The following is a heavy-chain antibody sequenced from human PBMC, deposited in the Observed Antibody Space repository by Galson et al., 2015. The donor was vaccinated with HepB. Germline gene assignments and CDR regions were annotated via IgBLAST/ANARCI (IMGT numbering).Heavy chain of an antibody. V-gene: IGHV1-69*02. CDR1: GGAFSSYT. J-gene: IGHJ4*02. CDR2: IIPILGIA. D-gene: IGHD5-12*01. Sequence: SVKVSCKASGGAFSSYTISWVRQAPGQGLEWMGRIIPILGIANYAQKFQGRVTITADKSTSTAYMELSSLRSEDTAVYYCAATSAEATVYFDYWGQGTLVTVSS. CDR3: AATSAEATVYFDY.